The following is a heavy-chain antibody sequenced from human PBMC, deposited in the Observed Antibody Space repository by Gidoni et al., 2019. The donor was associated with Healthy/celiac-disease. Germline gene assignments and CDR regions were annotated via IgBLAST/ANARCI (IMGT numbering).Heavy chain of an antibody. CDR3: ARDRRCSGGSCYSNYYYGMDV. V-gene: IGHV1-18*01. CDR1: GYTFTSYG. Sequence: QVQLVQSGAEVKKPGASVTVSCTASGYTFTSYGISLVRQAPGQGLEWMGWISAYKGNTNYAQKLQGRVTMTTDTSTSTAYMELRSLRSDDTAVYYCARDRRCSGGSCYSNYYYGMDVWGQGTTVTVSS. J-gene: IGHJ6*02. CDR2: ISAYKGNT. D-gene: IGHD2-15*01.